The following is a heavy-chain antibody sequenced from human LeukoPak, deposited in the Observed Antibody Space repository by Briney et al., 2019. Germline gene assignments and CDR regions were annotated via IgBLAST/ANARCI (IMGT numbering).Heavy chain of an antibody. V-gene: IGHV3-21*01. Sequence: GGSLRLSCAASGFTFSSYSMNWVRQAPGRGLEWVSSISSSNSYIYYADSVKGRFTISRDNAKNSLYLQMNSLRAEDTAVYYCAREGVGYYDSSGYYYDGYYFDYWGQGTLVTVSS. CDR1: GFTFSSYS. CDR2: ISSSNSYI. J-gene: IGHJ4*02. CDR3: AREGVGYYDSSGYYYDGYYFDY. D-gene: IGHD3-22*01.